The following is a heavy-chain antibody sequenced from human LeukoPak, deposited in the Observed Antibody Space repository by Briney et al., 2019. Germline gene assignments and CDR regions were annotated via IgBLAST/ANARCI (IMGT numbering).Heavy chain of an antibody. D-gene: IGHD6-13*01. CDR3: ARVRSSSPYGMDV. CDR1: GGSISSSNW. CDR2: IYHSGST. J-gene: IGHJ6*02. Sequence: PSGTLSLTCAVSGGSISSSNWWSWVRQPPGKGLEWIGEIYHSGSTNYNPSLKSRVTISVDKSKNQFSLKLSSVTAADTAVYYCARVRSSSPYGMDVWGQGTTVTVSS. V-gene: IGHV4-4*02.